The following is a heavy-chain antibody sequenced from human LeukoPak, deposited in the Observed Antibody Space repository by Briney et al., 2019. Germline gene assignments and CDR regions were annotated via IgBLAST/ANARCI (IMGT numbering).Heavy chain of an antibody. V-gene: IGHV3-9*01. J-gene: IGHJ4*02. CDR2: ISWNSGSI. CDR3: AKDTDSSGFYYFDY. CDR1: GFTFDDYA. D-gene: IGHD6-19*01. Sequence: GGSLRLSCAASGFTFDDYAMHWVRQAPGKGLEWVSGISWNSGSIGYADSVKGRFTISGDNAKNSLYLQMNSLRAEDTALYYCAKDTDSSGFYYFDYWGQGTLVTVSS.